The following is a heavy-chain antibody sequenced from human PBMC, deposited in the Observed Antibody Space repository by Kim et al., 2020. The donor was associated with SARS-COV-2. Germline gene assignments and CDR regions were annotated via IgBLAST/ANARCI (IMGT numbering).Heavy chain of an antibody. J-gene: IGHJ4*02. V-gene: IGHV1-3*01. CDR2: INAGNGNT. CDR1: GYTFTSYA. CDR3: ARTVRHYDILTGSGLFDY. Sequence: ASVKVSCKASGYTFTSYAMHWVRQAPGQRLEWMGWINAGNGNTKYSQKFQGRVTITRDTSASTAYMELSSLRSEDTAVYYCARTVRHYDILTGSGLFDYWGQGT. D-gene: IGHD3-9*01.